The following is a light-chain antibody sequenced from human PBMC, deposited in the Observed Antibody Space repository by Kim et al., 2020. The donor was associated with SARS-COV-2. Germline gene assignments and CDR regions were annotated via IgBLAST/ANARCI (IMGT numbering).Light chain of an antibody. CDR1: KCGVKY. CDR2: QDN. J-gene: IGLJ1*01. Sequence: PRQTSCYTCSGYKCGVKYVSWYQRRPGQSPVLVIYQDNQRPSGIPERFSGSNSGNTATLTISGTQAMDEADYYCQAWDSSTHNYVFGAGTKVTVL. CDR3: QAWDSSTHNYV. V-gene: IGLV3-1*01.